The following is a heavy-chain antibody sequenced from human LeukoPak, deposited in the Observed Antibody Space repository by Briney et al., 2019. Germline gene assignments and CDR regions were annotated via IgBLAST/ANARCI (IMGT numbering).Heavy chain of an antibody. J-gene: IGHJ6*02. D-gene: IGHD2-21*02. CDR3: SRDSLSSCGGDCYSGLDV. CDR2: ISWNSGSI. Sequence: GGSLRLSCAGSGFIFNNYAMHWVRQPPGKGLEWVSGISWNSGSIDYADSVKGRFTISRDNAKNTLYLQMNSLRAEDTAVYYCSRDSLSSCGGDCYSGLDVWGQGTTVTVSS. CDR1: GFIFNNYA. V-gene: IGHV3-9*01.